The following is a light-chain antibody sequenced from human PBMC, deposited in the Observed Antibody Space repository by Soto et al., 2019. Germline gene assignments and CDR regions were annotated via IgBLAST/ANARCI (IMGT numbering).Light chain of an antibody. Sequence: DIQMTQCPSTLSASVGDRVTITCRASQSISSWLAWYQQKPGKAPKLLIYKASSLESGVPSRFSGSGSGTEFTLTISSLQPDDFATYYCQQYNSYSTFGQGTKVDIK. CDR2: KAS. CDR3: QQYNSYST. V-gene: IGKV1-5*03. CDR1: QSISSW. J-gene: IGKJ1*01.